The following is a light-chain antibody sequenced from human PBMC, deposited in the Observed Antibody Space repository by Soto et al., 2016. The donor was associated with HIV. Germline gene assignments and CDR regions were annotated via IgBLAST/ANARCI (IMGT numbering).Light chain of an antibody. Sequence: DIQVTQSPSSLSASVGDRVVITCQASQDIRNYLNWYQQMPGKAPKLLIYDASHLDTGVPSRFSGSGSGTDFTFIITNLQPEDIATYYCQRYDNLPITFGQGTRLVIK. CDR2: DAS. V-gene: IGKV1-33*01. J-gene: IGKJ5*01. CDR3: QRYDNLPIT. CDR1: QDIRNY.